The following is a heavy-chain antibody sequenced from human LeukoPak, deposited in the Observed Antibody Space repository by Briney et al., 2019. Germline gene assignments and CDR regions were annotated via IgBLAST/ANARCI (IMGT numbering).Heavy chain of an antibody. V-gene: IGHV3-23*01. D-gene: IGHD3-10*01. CDR1: GFTFSSYA. J-gene: IGHJ4*02. CDR3: ASRGRGVVHFDS. CDR2: ISGSGGST. Sequence: GGSLRLSCAASGFTFSSYAMSWVRQAPGKGLEWVSAISGSGGSTYYADSVKGRFTISRDNSKNTLYLQMNSLRAEDTAVYYCASRGRGVVHFDSWGQGTLVTVSS.